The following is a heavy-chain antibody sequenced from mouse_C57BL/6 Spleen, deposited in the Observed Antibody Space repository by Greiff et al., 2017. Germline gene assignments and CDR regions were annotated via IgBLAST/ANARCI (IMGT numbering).Heavy chain of an antibody. CDR2: INPNNGGT. V-gene: IGHV1-22*01. D-gene: IGHD2-14*01. Sequence: EVQVVESGAELARPGASVKLSCKASGYTFTSYGISWVKQRTGQSLEWIGYINPNNGGTSYNQKFKGKATLTVNKSSSTAYMELRSLTSEDSAVXYGARGVRDAMDYWGQGTSVTVSS. J-gene: IGHJ4*01. CDR3: ARGVRDAMDY. CDR1: GYTFTSYG.